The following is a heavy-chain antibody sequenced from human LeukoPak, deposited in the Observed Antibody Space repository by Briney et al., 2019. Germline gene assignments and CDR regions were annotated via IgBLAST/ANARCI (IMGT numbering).Heavy chain of an antibody. CDR3: ARGQTDLLRNYFDY. J-gene: IGHJ4*02. Sequence: GGSLRLSCAASGFMVGHKYMSWVRQAPGKGLEWLSIIYAGGNTYTADSVKGRFTISRDNSRNTVYLQMNNLRDDDTAVYYCARGQTDLLRNYFDYWGPGTPVTVSS. CDR1: GFMVGHKY. CDR2: IYAGGNT. V-gene: IGHV3-66*01.